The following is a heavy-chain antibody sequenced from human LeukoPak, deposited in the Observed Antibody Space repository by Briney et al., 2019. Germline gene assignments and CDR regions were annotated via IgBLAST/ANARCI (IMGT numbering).Heavy chain of an antibody. V-gene: IGHV3-20*04. Sequence: GGSLRLSCAASGFTFDDYGMSWVRQAPGKGLEWVSGINWNGGSTGYADSVKGRFTISRDNAKNSLYLQMNSLRAEDTAVYYCAKGQTTVVTQPNDAFDIWGQGTMVTVSS. CDR3: AKGQTTVVTQPNDAFDI. J-gene: IGHJ3*02. D-gene: IGHD4-23*01. CDR1: GFTFDDYG. CDR2: INWNGGST.